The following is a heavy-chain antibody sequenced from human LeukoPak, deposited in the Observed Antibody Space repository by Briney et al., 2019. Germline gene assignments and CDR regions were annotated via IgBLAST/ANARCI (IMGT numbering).Heavy chain of an antibody. V-gene: IGHV1-69*06. CDR2: IIPIFGTA. CDR3: ARGNTGYSYGYGVGIY. D-gene: IGHD5-18*01. Sequence: GASVKVSCKASGYTFTSYAISWVRQAPGQGLEWMGGIIPIFGTANYAQKFQGRVTITADKSTSTAYMELSSLRSEDTAVYYCARGNTGYSYGYGVGIYWGQGTLVTVSS. CDR1: GYTFTSYA. J-gene: IGHJ4*02.